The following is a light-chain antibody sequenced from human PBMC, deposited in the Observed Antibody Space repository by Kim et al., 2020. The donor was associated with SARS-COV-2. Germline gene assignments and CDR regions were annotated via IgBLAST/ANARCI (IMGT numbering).Light chain of an antibody. CDR1: QRATCTF. V-gene: IGKV3-20*01. CDR2: GAS. J-gene: IGKJ1*01. CDR3: QQYGTSPPWT. Sequence: SPRERPTLPCPARQRATCTFLSCSHPTPRQAPPLLIYGASIRATVFPDRFSRSASVTDFTLYISRLAPEDFLVYYCQQYGTSPPWTFGQGTKVDIQ.